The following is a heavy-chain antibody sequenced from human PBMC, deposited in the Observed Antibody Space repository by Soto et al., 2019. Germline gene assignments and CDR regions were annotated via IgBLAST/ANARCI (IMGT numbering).Heavy chain of an antibody. CDR2: ISWNSGSI. J-gene: IGHJ6*02. CDR1: GFTFDDYA. Sequence: EVQLVESGGGLVQPGRSLRLSCAASGFTFDDYAMHWVRQAPGKGLEWVSGISWNSGSIGYADSVKGRFTISRDNAKNXLXLXXNSLRAEDTALYYCAKGGWRWLQVFGYYYYYGMDVWGQGTTVTVSS. V-gene: IGHV3-9*01. D-gene: IGHD2-21*01. CDR3: AKGGWRWLQVFGYYYYYGMDV.